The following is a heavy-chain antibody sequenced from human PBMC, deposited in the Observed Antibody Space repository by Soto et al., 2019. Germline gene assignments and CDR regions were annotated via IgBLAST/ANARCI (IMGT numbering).Heavy chain of an antibody. V-gene: IGHV4-61*01. CDR2: IYYRGST. D-gene: IGHD6-19*01. J-gene: IGHJ4*02. CDR1: GDSVSRGSYY. CDR3: ASSGGGSGWL. Sequence: PSETLSLTCTVSGDSVSRGSYYWSWIRQPPGKALEWIAYIYYRGSTNYNPSLKSRVTISRDTSKNQFSLKLTSVTAADTAVYYCASSGGGSGWLGGQGTLVTVSS.